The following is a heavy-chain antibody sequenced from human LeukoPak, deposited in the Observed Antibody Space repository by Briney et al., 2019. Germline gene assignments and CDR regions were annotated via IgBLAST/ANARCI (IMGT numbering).Heavy chain of an antibody. CDR3: ARGMSKSLATSFDY. CDR1: GGSFSSSSYY. Sequence: SETLSLTCTVSGGSFSSSSYYWGWIRQPPGKGLEWIGSIYYSGSTYYNPSLKSRVTISVDTSKNQFSLKLSSVTAADTAVYYCARGMSKSLATSFDYWGQGTLVTVSS. J-gene: IGHJ4*02. CDR2: IYYSGST. D-gene: IGHD5/OR15-5a*01. V-gene: IGHV4-39*01.